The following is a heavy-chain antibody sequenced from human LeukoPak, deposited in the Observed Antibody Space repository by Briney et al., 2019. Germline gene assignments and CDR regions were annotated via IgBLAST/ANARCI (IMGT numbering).Heavy chain of an antibody. V-gene: IGHV3-23*01. Sequence: GGSLRLSCAASGFTSSSYAMSWVRQAPGKGLEWVSGISGSGGSTYYADSVKGRFTISRDNSKNTLYLQMNSLRAEDTAVYYCASGGYSYGFDAFDIWGQGTMVTVSS. CDR2: ISGSGGST. CDR3: ASGGYSYGFDAFDI. CDR1: GFTSSSYA. J-gene: IGHJ3*02. D-gene: IGHD5-18*01.